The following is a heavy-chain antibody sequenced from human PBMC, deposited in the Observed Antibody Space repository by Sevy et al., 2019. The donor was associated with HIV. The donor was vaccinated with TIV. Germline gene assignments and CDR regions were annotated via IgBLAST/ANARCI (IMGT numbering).Heavy chain of an antibody. V-gene: IGHV4-34*01. CDR2: INHSGST. J-gene: IGHJ3*02. D-gene: IGHD3-10*01. CDR3: ARGLITMVRGEPLGNAFDI. Sequence: SDTLSLTCAVYGGSFSGYYWSWIRQPPGKGLEWIGEINHSGSTNYNPSLKSRVTISVDTSKNQFSLKLGSVTAADTAVYYCARGLITMVRGEPLGNAFDIWGQGTMVTVSS. CDR1: GGSFSGYY.